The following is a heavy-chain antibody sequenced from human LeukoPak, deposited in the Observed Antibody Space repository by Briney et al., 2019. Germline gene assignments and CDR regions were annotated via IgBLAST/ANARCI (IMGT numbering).Heavy chain of an antibody. CDR2: ISGSGGNT. D-gene: IGHD6-19*01. CDR1: GFTFSSYA. V-gene: IGHV3-23*01. J-gene: IGHJ4*02. CDR3: AKDLVVAVASS. Sequence: GGSLRLSCAASGFTFSSYAMSWVRQAPGKGLEWVSGISGSGGNTYYADSVKGRFTISRDNSKDTLYLPMNSLRAEDTAVYYSAKDLVVAVASSWGQGTLVTVSS.